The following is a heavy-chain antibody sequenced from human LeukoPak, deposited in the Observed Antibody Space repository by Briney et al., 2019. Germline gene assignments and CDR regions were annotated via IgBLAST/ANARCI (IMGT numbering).Heavy chain of an antibody. V-gene: IGHV1-46*01. CDR1: GYTFTSYY. Sequence: GASVKVSCKASGYTFTSYYMHWVRQAPGQGLEWMGIINPSGGSTSYAQKFQGRVTMTRDMSTSTVYMELSSLRSEDTAVYYCAGIATAGIYYMDVWGKGTTVTVSS. CDR3: AGIATAGIYYMDV. D-gene: IGHD6-13*01. J-gene: IGHJ6*03. CDR2: INPSGGST.